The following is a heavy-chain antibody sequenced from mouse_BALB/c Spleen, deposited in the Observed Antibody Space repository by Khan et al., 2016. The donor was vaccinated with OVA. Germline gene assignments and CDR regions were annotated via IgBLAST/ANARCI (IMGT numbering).Heavy chain of an antibody. J-gene: IGHJ4*01. CDR1: GFSLTGYG. CDR2: IWGDGST. V-gene: IGHV2-6-7*01. D-gene: IGHD2-10*01. Sequence: VQLVESGPGLVAPSQCLSITCTVSGFSLTGYGVNWVRQPPGKGLEWLGMIWGDGSTDYISVLKSRLSISKDNSNSQVFLKMNSRQTNDTTRYCCARTYYGNYKEAMNYWGQGTSVTVSS. CDR3: ARTYYGNYKEAMNY.